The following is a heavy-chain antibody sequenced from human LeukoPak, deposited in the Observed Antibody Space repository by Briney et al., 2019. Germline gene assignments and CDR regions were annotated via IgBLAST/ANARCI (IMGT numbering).Heavy chain of an antibody. CDR3: ARKNNWNDFYYHGMDV. CDR2: IYHSGST. J-gene: IGHJ6*02. D-gene: IGHD1-1*01. V-gene: IGHV4-30-2*01. Sequence: SQTLSLTCAVSGGSISSGGYSWSWIRQPPGKGLEWIGYIYHSGSTYYNPSLKSRVTISVDRSKNQFSLKLSSVTPEDTAVYYCARKNNWNDFYYHGMDVWGQGTTVTVSS. CDR1: GGSISSGGYS.